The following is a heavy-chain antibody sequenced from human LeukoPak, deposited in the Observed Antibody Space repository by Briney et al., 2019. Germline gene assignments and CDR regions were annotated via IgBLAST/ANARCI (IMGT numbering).Heavy chain of an antibody. Sequence: SETLSLTCAVYGGSFSGHYWSWIRQPPGKGLEWIGEINHSGSTNYNPSLKSRVTISVDTSKNQFSLKLSSVTAADTAVYYCARSDDFWSGPMDVWGKGTTVTVSS. CDR1: GGSFSGHY. V-gene: IGHV4-34*01. CDR2: INHSGST. J-gene: IGHJ6*04. CDR3: ARSDDFWSGPMDV. D-gene: IGHD3-3*01.